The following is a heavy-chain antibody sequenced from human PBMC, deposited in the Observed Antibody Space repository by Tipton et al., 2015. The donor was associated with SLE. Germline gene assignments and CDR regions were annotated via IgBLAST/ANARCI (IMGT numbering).Heavy chain of an antibody. CDR3: ATGWWELPRG. CDR2: FDPEDGET. CDR1: GYTLTELS. V-gene: IGHV1-24*01. D-gene: IGHD4/OR15-4a*01. Sequence: QSGAEVKKPGSSVKVSCKVSGYTLTELSMHWVRQAPGKGLEWMGGFDPEDGETIYAQKFQGRVTMTEETSTDTAYMELSSLRSEDTAVYYCATGWWELPRGWGQGTLVTVSS. J-gene: IGHJ4*02.